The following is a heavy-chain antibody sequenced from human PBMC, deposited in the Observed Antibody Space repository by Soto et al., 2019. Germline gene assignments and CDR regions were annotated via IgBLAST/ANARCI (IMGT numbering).Heavy chain of an antibody. CDR3: ASQTLGLWHY. V-gene: IGHV4-30-2*01. CDR2: ISHSGST. CDR1: GDSISSADYS. D-gene: IGHD3-16*01. Sequence: HLQLQESGSRLVKPSQTLSLNCAVSGDSISSADYSWNWVRQPPGKGLEWIGYISHSGSTYYNPSIKSRVTISVDRSRNHSSLNLSYVTAADTAEYYCASQTLGLWHYWGQGTLLTVSS. J-gene: IGHJ4*02.